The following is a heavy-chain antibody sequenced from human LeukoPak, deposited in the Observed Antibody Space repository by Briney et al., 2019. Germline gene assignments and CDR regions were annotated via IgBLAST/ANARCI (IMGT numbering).Heavy chain of an antibody. V-gene: IGHV3-20*04. CDR1: GFIFDDYG. CDR3: ARGSTMVSDY. CDR2: IDWNGAST. J-gene: IGHJ4*02. Sequence: GGSQRLSCAASGFIFDDYGMSWVRHVAGEGVEWVSGIDWNGASTGYADSVKGRFTISRDNAKKSLYLQINSLRAEDTALYYCARGSTMVSDYWGQGTLVTVSS. D-gene: IGHD3-10*01.